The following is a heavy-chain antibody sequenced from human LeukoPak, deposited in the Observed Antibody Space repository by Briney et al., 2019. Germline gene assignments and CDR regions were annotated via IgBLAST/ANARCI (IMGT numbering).Heavy chain of an antibody. Sequence: GGSLRLSCAASGFTFDDYAMHWVRQAPGKGLEWVSGISWNSGSIGYADSVKGRFTLSRDNAKNSLYLQMNSLRAADTALYYCANDMGPHSGPHSGYDFYYYYGMDVWGQGPTVTVSS. CDR2: ISWNSGSI. J-gene: IGHJ6*02. V-gene: IGHV3-9*01. CDR3: ANDMGPHSGPHSGYDFYYYYGMDV. D-gene: IGHD5-12*01. CDR1: GFTFDDYA.